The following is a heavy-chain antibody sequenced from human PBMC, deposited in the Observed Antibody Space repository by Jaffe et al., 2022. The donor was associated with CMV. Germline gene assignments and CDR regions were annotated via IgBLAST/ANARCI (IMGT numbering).Heavy chain of an antibody. CDR2: IYPGDSDT. J-gene: IGHJ6*03. D-gene: IGHD4-4*01. Sequence: EVQLVQSGAEVKKPGESLKISCKGSGYSFTSYWIGWVRQMPGKGLEWMGIIYPGDSDTRYSPSFQGQVTISADKSISTAYLQWSSLKASDTAMYYCARHANDYSNRGYYYYYYMDVWGKGTTVTVSS. CDR1: GYSFTSYW. V-gene: IGHV5-51*01. CDR3: ARHANDYSNRGYYYYYYMDV.